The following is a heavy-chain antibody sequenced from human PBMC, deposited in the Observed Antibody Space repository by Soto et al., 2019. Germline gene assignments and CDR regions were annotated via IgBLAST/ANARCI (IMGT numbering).Heavy chain of an antibody. J-gene: IGHJ4*02. D-gene: IGHD4-17*01. V-gene: IGHV4-34*01. CDR1: GGSFSGYY. Sequence: SETLSLTCAVYGGSFSGYYWSWIRQPPGKGLEWIGEINHSGSTNYNPSLKSRVTISVDTSKNQFSLKLSSVTAADTAVYYCARGMTTVTYYFDYWGQGTLVTVSS. CDR2: INHSGST. CDR3: ARGMTTVTYYFDY.